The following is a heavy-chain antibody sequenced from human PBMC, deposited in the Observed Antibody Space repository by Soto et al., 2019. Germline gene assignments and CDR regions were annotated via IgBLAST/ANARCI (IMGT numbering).Heavy chain of an antibody. V-gene: IGHV3-30*18. CDR2: ISFDGTSN. J-gene: IGHJ3*02. Sequence: PGGSLRLSCAASGFTFSSYDMHWVRQAPGKGLEWVAVISFDGTSNYYADSVKGRFTISRDTSKNTLYLQMNSLRAEDTAVYYCAKLRGDWNAFDIWGQGTLVTVS. CDR3: AKLRGDWNAFDI. D-gene: IGHD2-21*02. CDR1: GFTFSSYD.